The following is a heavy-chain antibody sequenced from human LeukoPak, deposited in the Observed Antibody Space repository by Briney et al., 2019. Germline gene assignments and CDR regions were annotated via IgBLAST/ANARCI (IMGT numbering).Heavy chain of an antibody. D-gene: IGHD4-23*01. CDR1: AGSISNYY. CDR2: ISDSGST. V-gene: IGHV4-59*01. CDR3: ARARGYGGTPRAFDY. Sequence: PSETLSLTCTVSAGSISNYYWSWIRQPPGKGLEWVGHISDSGSTNYNPSLKSRVTISVDTSKNQFSLNLSSVTAADTAVYYCARARGYGGTPRAFDYRGQGTLVTVSS. J-gene: IGHJ4*02.